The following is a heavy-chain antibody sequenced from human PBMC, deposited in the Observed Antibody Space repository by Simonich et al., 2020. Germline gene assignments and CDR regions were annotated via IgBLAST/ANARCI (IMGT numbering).Heavy chain of an antibody. V-gene: IGHV1-18*01. CDR3: ARSTTGTTAFDI. D-gene: IGHD1-1*01. J-gene: IGHJ3*02. CDR2: SSAKNGNT. Sequence: QVQLVQSGAEVKKPGASVKVSCKASGYTFTSYGISWVRQAPGQGLEWMGWSSAKNGNTNYAPKLQGRVTLTTDTSTSTAYMELRSLRSDDTAVYYCARSTTGTTAFDIWGQGTMVTVSS. CDR1: GYTFTSYG.